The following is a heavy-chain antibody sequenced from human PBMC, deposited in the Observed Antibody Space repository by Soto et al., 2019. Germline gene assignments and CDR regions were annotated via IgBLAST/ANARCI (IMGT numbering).Heavy chain of an antibody. CDR3: ATVVGAVPY. J-gene: IGHJ4*02. Sequence: ASVKVSCKASGYTFTSYAISWVRQAPGQGLEWMGWLSGYNGNTNYAQNFQGRVTVTTDTSTSTAYMELRSLRSDDTAVYYCATVVGAVPYWGQGTLVTVSS. CDR2: LSGYNGNT. D-gene: IGHD1-26*01. V-gene: IGHV1-18*01. CDR1: GYTFTSYA.